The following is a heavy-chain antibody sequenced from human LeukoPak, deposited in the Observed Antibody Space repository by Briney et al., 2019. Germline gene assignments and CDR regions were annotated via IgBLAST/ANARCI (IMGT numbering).Heavy chain of an antibody. Sequence: ASVKVSCKASGYTFTSYYMHWVRQAPGQGLEWMGIINPSGGSTSCAQKFQGRVTMTRDTSTSTVYMELSSLRSEDTAVYYCAGRVEVPAASDAFDIWGQGTMVTVSS. J-gene: IGHJ3*02. V-gene: IGHV1-46*01. CDR3: AGRVEVPAASDAFDI. D-gene: IGHD2-2*01. CDR1: GYTFTSYY. CDR2: INPSGGST.